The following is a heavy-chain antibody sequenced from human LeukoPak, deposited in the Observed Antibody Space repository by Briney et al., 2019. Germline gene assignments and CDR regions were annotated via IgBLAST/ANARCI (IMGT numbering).Heavy chain of an antibody. CDR3: ARVQGGLKPPDY. CDR1: GCSISSSSYY. CDR2: IYYSGST. J-gene: IGHJ4*02. Sequence: KTSETLSLTCTVSGCSISSSSYYWGWIRQPPGKGLEWIGSIYYSGSTYYNPSLKSRVTISVDKSKNQFSLKLSSVTAADTAVHYCARVQGGLKPPDYWGQRTLVTVSS. D-gene: IGHD2-15*01. V-gene: IGHV4-39*07.